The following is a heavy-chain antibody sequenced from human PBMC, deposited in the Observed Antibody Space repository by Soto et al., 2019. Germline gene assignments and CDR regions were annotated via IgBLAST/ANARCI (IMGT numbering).Heavy chain of an antibody. CDR1: GGSFSGYY. Sequence: QVQLQQWGAGLLKPSETLSLTCAVYGGSFSGYYWSWIRQPPGKGLEWMREINHSGSTNYNPSLKSRVTISVDTSKNQFSLKLSSVTAADTAVYYCARVSGTYYYGMDVWGQGTTVTVSS. V-gene: IGHV4-34*01. D-gene: IGHD3-10*01. CDR2: INHSGST. CDR3: ARVSGTYYYGMDV. J-gene: IGHJ6*02.